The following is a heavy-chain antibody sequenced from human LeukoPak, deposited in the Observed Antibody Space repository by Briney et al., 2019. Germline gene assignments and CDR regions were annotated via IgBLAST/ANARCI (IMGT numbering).Heavy chain of an antibody. CDR3: AREMIVAPYNWFDP. CDR2: ISSSGSTI. D-gene: IGHD3-22*01. Sequence: GGSLRLSCAASGFTFSDYYMSWIRQAPGKGLEWVSYISSSGSTIYYADSVKGRFTISRDNAKNSLCLQMNSLRAEDTAVYYCAREMIVAPYNWFDPWGQGTLVTVSS. J-gene: IGHJ5*02. CDR1: GFTFSDYY. V-gene: IGHV3-11*01.